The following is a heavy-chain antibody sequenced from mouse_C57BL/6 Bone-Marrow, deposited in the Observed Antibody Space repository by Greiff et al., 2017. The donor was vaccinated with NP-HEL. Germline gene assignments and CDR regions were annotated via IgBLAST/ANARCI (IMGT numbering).Heavy chain of an antibody. J-gene: IGHJ1*03. V-gene: IGHV1-81*01. CDR1: GYTFTSYG. CDR2: IYPRSGNT. Sequence: VQLQQSGAELARPGASVKLSCKASGYTFTSYGISWVKQRTGQGLEWIGEIYPRSGNTYYNEKFKGMATLTADKSSSTAYMELRSLTSEDSAVYFCAREGTVVGYFDVWGTGTTVTVSS. CDR3: AREGTVVGYFDV. D-gene: IGHD1-1*01.